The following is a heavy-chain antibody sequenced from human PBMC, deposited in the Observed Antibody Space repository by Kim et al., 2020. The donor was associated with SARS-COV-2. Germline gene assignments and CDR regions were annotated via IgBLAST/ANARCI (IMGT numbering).Heavy chain of an antibody. D-gene: IGHD1-26*01. Sequence: GGSLRLSCAASGFTFSSYAMHWVRQAPGKGLEWVAVISYDGSNKYYADSVKGRFTISRDNSKNTLYLQMNSLRAEDTAVYYCARDFVRYQFATKGAFDIWGQGTMVTVSS. V-gene: IGHV3-30*04. CDR3: ARDFVRYQFATKGAFDI. CDR2: ISYDGSNK. CDR1: GFTFSSYA. J-gene: IGHJ3*02.